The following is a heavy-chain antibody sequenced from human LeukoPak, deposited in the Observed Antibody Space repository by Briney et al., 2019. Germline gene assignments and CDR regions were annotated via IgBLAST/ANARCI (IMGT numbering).Heavy chain of an antibody. D-gene: IGHD5-12*01. V-gene: IGHV4-61*01. CDR2: IYYSGST. Sequence: SETLSLTCTVSGGSVSSGSYYWSWIRQPPGKGLEWIGYIYYSGSTSYNPSLKSRVTISVDTSKNQFSLKLSSVTAADTAVYYCARATFSGYDQYFDYWGQGTLVTVSS. CDR1: GGSVSSGSYY. J-gene: IGHJ4*02. CDR3: ARATFSGYDQYFDY.